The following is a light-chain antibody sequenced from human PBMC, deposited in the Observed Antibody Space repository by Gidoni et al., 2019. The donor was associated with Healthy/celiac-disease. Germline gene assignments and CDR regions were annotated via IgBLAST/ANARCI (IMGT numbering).Light chain of an antibody. V-gene: IGKV4-1*01. CDR1: QSVLSSSNNKNY. Sequence: DILLTQSPDSLAVSLGERATINCKSSQSVLSSSNNKNYLNWYQQKAGQPPKLLFYWASTRESGVPDRFSGGGSGTDFTLTISSLQAEDVAVYYCQSRLTFXGXTKVEIK. CDR3: QSRLT. CDR2: WAS. J-gene: IGKJ4*01.